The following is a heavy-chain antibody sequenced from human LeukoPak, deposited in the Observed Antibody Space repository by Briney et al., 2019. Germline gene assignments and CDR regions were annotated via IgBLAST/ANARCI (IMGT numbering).Heavy chain of an antibody. CDR3: ARGARHYYDSSGYHWFDP. J-gene: IGHJ5*02. V-gene: IGHV1-2*02. D-gene: IGHD3-22*01. CDR2: INPNSGGT. CDR1: GYTFTGYY. Sequence: GASVKVSCKASGYTFTGYYMHWVQQAPGQGLEWMGWINPNSGGTNYAQKFQGRVTMTRDTSISTAYMELSRLRSDDTAVYCCARGARHYYDSSGYHWFDPWGQGTLVTVSS.